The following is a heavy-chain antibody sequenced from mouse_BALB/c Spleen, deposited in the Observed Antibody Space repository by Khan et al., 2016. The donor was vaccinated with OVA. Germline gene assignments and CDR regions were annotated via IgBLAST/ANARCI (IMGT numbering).Heavy chain of an antibody. Sequence: QVRLQQSGAELVKPGASVKLSCKTSGYTFTNYWIQWVKQRPGQGLGWIGQIFPGTGTTYSNENFKAKATLTVDTSSSTAYMHLSSLTSEDSAVYFCARGYFGNYECAYWGQGALVTVSA. V-gene: IGHV1S132*01. CDR1: GYTFTNYW. CDR3: ARGYFGNYECAY. CDR2: IFPGTGTT. D-gene: IGHD2-1*01. J-gene: IGHJ3*01.